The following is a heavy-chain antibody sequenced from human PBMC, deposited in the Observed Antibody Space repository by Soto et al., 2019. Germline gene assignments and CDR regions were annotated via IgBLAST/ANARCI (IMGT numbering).Heavy chain of an antibody. J-gene: IGHJ6*02. CDR1: GFTFSSYA. CDR2: ISYDGSNK. V-gene: IGHV3-30-3*01. D-gene: IGHD2-15*01. CDR3: ARDGVRRPDGYCSGGSCYSASLGMDV. Sequence: RRLSCAASGFTFSSYAMHWVRQAPGKGLEWVAVISYDGSNKYYADSVKGRFTISRDNSKNTLYLQMNSLRAEDTAVYYCARDGVRRPDGYCSGGSCYSASLGMDVWGQGTTVTVSS.